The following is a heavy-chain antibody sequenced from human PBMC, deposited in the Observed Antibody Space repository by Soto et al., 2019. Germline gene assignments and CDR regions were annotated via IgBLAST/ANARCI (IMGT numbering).Heavy chain of an antibody. D-gene: IGHD6-19*01. J-gene: IGHJ6*02. CDR1: GGSFSGYY. Sequence: QVQLQQWGAGLLKSSETLSLTCAVYGGSFSGYYWSWIRQPPGKGLEWIGEIDHGGSPYFSPSLKSRVTISIDTSKNQFSLHLRSVTAAGTAVYYCARRRSDSSGWGVRYYYAMDVWGQGTTVTVSS. V-gene: IGHV4-34*02. CDR2: IDHGGSP. CDR3: ARRRSDSSGWGVRYYYAMDV.